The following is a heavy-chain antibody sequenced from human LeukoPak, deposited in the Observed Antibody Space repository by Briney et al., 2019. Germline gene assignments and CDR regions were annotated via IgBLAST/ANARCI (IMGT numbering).Heavy chain of an antibody. CDR1: GFTFSSYG. CDR2: ISYDGSNT. V-gene: IGHV3-30*18. Sequence: PGRSLRLSCAASGFTFSSYGMHWVRQAPGKGLEWVAVISYDGSNTYYVDSVKGRFTISRDDSKNTLYLQMNSRRGEDTAIYYCAKDPSSGWYEAQFDYWGQGTLVTVSS. D-gene: IGHD6-19*01. J-gene: IGHJ4*02. CDR3: AKDPSSGWYEAQFDY.